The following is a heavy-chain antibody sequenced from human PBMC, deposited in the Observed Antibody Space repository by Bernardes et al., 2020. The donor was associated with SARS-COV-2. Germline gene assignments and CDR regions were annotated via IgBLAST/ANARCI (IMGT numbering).Heavy chain of an antibody. CDR1: GFTFSSSC. J-gene: IGHJ4*02. D-gene: IGHD1-7*01. CDR2: IKSDGSTT. Sequence: GGSLRLSCVASGFTFSSSCMHWVRQAPGRGLVWVSRIKSDGSTTNYADSVKGRFTISRDNAKNTLYLQMNSLRAEDTAVYYCAREIGTAGGYWGQGTLVTVSS. CDR3: AREIGTAGGY. V-gene: IGHV3-74*01.